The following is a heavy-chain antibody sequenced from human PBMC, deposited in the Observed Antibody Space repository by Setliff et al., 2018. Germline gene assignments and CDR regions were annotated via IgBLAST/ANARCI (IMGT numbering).Heavy chain of an antibody. CDR3: TRSRGPRVVLAADFDF. V-gene: IGHV1-2*02. CDR2: INPDSGDT. Sequence: ASVKVSCKVSGSSFTGHNLHWVRQAPGQGLEWMGWINPDSGDTHSPQKFQGRVTMTRDTSISTAYMELSSLRSDDTAVYFCTRSRGPRVVLAADFDFWGQGTLGTGSS. D-gene: IGHD3-16*01. J-gene: IGHJ4*02. CDR1: GSSFTGHN.